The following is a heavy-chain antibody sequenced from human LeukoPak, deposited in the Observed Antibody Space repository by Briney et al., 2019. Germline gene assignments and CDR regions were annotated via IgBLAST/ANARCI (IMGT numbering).Heavy chain of an antibody. V-gene: IGHV4-59*11. CDR3: AIGVAGSFLFDY. CDR1: GGFISGHY. CDR2: IYDSGST. D-gene: IGHD6-19*01. J-gene: IGHJ4*02. Sequence: PSETLSLTCTVSGGFISGHYWTWIRQPPGKGLEWIGYIYDSGSTTYNPSLKSRVTISVDTSKNQFSLKLSSVTAADTAVYYCAIGVAGSFLFDYWGQGTLVTVSS.